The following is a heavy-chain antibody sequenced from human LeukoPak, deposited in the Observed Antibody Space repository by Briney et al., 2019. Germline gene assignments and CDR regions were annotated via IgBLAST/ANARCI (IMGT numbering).Heavy chain of an antibody. Sequence: ASVKVSCKASGGTFSSYTFSWVRQAPGQGPEWMGGIIPIFGTANYAQKFQGRVTITTDESTSTAYMELSSLRSEDTAVYYCARDDSTYYDSSGYRYYYYMDVWGKGTTVTVSS. V-gene: IGHV1-69*05. D-gene: IGHD3-22*01. CDR3: ARDDSTYYDSSGYRYYYYMDV. CDR1: GGTFSSYT. J-gene: IGHJ6*03. CDR2: IIPIFGTA.